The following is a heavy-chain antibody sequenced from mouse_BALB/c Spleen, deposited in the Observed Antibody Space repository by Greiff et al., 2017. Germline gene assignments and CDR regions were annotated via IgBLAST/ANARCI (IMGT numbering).Heavy chain of an antibody. CDR1: GFAFSSYD. CDR3: ARQVYDGYYGFAY. D-gene: IGHD2-3*01. CDR2: ISSGGGST. Sequence: EVNVVESGGGLVKPGGSLKLSCAASGFAFSSYDMSWVRQTPEKRLEWVAYISSGGGSTYYPDTVKGRFTISRDNAKNTLYLQMSSLKSEDTAMYYCARQVYDGYYGFAYWGQGTLVTVSA. V-gene: IGHV5-12-1*01. J-gene: IGHJ3*01.